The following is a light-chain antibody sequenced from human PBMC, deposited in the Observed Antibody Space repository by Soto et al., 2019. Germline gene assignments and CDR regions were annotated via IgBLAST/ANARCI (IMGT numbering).Light chain of an antibody. V-gene: IGKV1-5*03. Sequence: DIQMTQSPSTLSASVGDRVTITCRASQSISPWLAWYQQKPGKAPKLLIYKASTLKSGVPSRFSGSGSGTEFTLTISSLQPDDFATYYCQHYNSYSEAFGQGTKVAIK. CDR1: QSISPW. CDR3: QHYNSYSEA. J-gene: IGKJ1*01. CDR2: KAS.